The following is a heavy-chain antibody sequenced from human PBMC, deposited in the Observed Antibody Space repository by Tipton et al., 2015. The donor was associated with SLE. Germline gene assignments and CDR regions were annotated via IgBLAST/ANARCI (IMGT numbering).Heavy chain of an antibody. D-gene: IGHD2/OR15-2a*01. CDR2: VSHGGST. Sequence: LSLTCTVSGGSISSSSYYWGWIRQPPGKGLEWIGSVSHGGSTYYNPSLNSRVTMSVDTSQNQFSLNLRSVTAADTAVYYCVRHFSTVIQGPLYFDYWGQGTLVTVSS. J-gene: IGHJ4*02. CDR3: VRHFSTVIQGPLYFDY. V-gene: IGHV4-39*01. CDR1: GGSISSSSYY.